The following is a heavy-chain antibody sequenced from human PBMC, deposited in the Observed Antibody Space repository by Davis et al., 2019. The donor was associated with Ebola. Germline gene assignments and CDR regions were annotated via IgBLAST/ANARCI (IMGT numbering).Heavy chain of an antibody. V-gene: IGHV1-18*01. D-gene: IGHD1-26*01. Sequence: AASVKVSCKASGYTFSNSAISWVRQAPGQGLEWMGWISAYNGNTNYSQKLQGRVTMTIDTSTGTAYMELRSLRSEDTAVYFCARTSIVGTTTTASDIWGQGTKVTVSS. CDR1: GYTFSNSA. CDR2: ISAYNGNT. J-gene: IGHJ3*02. CDR3: ARTSIVGTTTTASDI.